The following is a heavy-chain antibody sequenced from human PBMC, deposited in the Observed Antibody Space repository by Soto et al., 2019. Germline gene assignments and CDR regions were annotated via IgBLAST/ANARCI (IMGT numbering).Heavy chain of an antibody. CDR1: GGTFSSYA. CDR2: IIPIFGTA. V-gene: IGHV1-69*01. D-gene: IGHD2-21*02. J-gene: IGHJ6*02. Sequence: QVQLVQSGAEVKKPGSSVKVSCKASGGTFSSYAISWVRQAPGQGLEWMGGIIPIFGTANYAQKFQGRVTITADESTSTAYMELSSLRSEDTAVYYCARDRAGGNCGGDCYYYYGMDVWGQGTTVTVSS. CDR3: ARDRAGGNCGGDCYYYYGMDV.